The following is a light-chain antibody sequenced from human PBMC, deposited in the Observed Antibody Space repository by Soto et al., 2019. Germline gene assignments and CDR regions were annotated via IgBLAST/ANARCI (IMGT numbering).Light chain of an antibody. Sequence: EIVLTQSPGTLSLSPGERATLSCRASQSVSSYVAWYQQKPGQAPRLLIYGASSRATDIPDRFSGSGSGTDFTLTISRLEPEDFAVYYCQQYEYSPLTFGGGTKVEIK. J-gene: IGKJ4*01. CDR2: GAS. V-gene: IGKV3-20*01. CDR3: QQYEYSPLT. CDR1: QSVSSY.